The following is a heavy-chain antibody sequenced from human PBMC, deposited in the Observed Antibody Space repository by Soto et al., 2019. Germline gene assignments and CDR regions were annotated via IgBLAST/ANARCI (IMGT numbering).Heavy chain of an antibody. CDR2: IYSAGDT. CDR1: GFTVTSNF. D-gene: IGHD3-10*01. Sequence: EVQLVQSGGGLVQPGGSLRLSCAASGFTVTSNFMSWVRQAPGKGLEWGSVIYSAGDTNYADSVRGRFTFSRDISKNTLYLQMNSLRAEDTAVYYCARGLRGAIREKSLDYWGQGTLVTVS. CDR3: ARGLRGAIREKSLDY. J-gene: IGHJ4*02. V-gene: IGHV3-53*02.